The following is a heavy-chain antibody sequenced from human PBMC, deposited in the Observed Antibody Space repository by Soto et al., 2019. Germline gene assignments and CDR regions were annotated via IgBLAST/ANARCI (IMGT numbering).Heavy chain of an antibody. V-gene: IGHV4-59*01. CDR2: IYYSGST. D-gene: IGHD4-17*01. Sequence: QVQLQESGPGLVKPSETLSLTCTVSGGSISSYYWSWIRQPPWKGLEWIGYIYYSGSTNYNPSLKSRVTISVDTSKNQFSLKLSSVTAADTAVYYCARDGYGDYGGAFDIWGQGTMVTVSS. CDR3: ARDGYGDYGGAFDI. J-gene: IGHJ3*02. CDR1: GGSISSYY.